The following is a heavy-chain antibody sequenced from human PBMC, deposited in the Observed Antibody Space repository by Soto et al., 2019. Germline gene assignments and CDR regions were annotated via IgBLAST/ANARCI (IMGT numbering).Heavy chain of an antibody. Sequence: EWLCRTCPVYGASVTNRCYCWGWIRQSPGKGLEWIGSVYYRGRSYSKSSVKSRVTISVDTSKNRFSLSLNYVTASDTAVYFCVSQRTTVPTQAYFDYWGPGALVTVYS. CDR3: VSQRTTVPTQAYFDY. J-gene: IGHJ4*02. V-gene: IGHV4-39*01. CDR1: GASVTNRCYC. CDR2: VYYRGRS. D-gene: IGHD4-17*01.